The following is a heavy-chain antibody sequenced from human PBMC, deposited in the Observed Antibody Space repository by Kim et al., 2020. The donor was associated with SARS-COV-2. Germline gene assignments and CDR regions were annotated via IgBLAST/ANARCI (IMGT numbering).Heavy chain of an antibody. Sequence: SETLSLTCTVSGGSISSSSYYWGWIRQPPGKGLEWIGSFYYSGSTYYNPSLKSRVTISVDTSKNQFSLKLRSVTAANTAVYYCAKSTGITMIVVVINDAFDIWGQGTMVTVSS. CDR2: FYYSGST. V-gene: IGHV4-39*07. J-gene: IGHJ3*02. CDR3: AKSTGITMIVVVINDAFDI. CDR1: GGSISSSSYY. D-gene: IGHD3-22*01.